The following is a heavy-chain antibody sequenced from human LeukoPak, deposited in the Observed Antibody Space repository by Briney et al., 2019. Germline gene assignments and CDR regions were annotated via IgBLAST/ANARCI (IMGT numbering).Heavy chain of an antibody. V-gene: IGHV1-18*01. CDR3: ARDCIGCLGFDY. D-gene: IGHD5/OR15-5a*01. J-gene: IGHJ4*02. CDR2: VSAHADDT. Sequence: ASVKVSCKASGYTFTNYGISWVRQAPGQGLEWMGWVSAHADDTNYVQRFRGRITMTTDTSTSTAYVELRSLRSDDTAVYYCARDCIGCLGFDYWGQGTLVTVSS. CDR1: GYTFTNYG.